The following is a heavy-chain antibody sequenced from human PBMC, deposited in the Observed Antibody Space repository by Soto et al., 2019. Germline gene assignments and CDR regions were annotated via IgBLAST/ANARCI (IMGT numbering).Heavy chain of an antibody. CDR2: IIPIFSSR. CDR1: RDTFNKYA. D-gene: IGHD3-16*01. V-gene: IGHV1-69*13. Sequence: WASVKVSCKTSRDTFNKYAFNWVRQAPGQGLEWMGWIIPIFSSRNYAEKFQGRVTITADDSTSTAYMELRSLRFEDTAVYYCARGETYLGVWGQGTRVTVSS. J-gene: IGHJ6*02. CDR3: ARGETYLGV.